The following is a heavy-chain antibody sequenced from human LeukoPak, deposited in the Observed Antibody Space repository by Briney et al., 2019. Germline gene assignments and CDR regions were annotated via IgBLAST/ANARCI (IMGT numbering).Heavy chain of an antibody. CDR2: MNPNSGNT. D-gene: IGHD1-7*01. J-gene: IGHJ4*02. CDR3: ARGTLTGTIGDY. V-gene: IGHV1-8*02. Sequence: GASVKVSCKASGYTFTGYYMHWVRQAPGQGLEWMGWMNPNSGNTGYAQKFQGRVTMTRNTSISTAYMELSSLRSEDTAVYYCARGTLTGTIGDYWGQGTLVTVSS. CDR1: GYTFTGYY.